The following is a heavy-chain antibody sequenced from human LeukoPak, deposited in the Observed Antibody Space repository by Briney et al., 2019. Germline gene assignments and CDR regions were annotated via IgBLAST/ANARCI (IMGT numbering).Heavy chain of an antibody. V-gene: IGHV4-34*01. D-gene: IGHD3-22*01. CDR2: INHSGST. CDR1: GGSFSGYY. CDR3: ARDPSRYYYDSSGFDY. Sequence: SETLSLTCAVYGGSFSGYYWSWIRQPPGKGLEWIGEINHSGSTNYNPSLKSRVTISVDTSKNQFSLKLSSVTAADTAVYYCARDPSRYYYDSSGFDYWGQGTLVTVSS. J-gene: IGHJ4*02.